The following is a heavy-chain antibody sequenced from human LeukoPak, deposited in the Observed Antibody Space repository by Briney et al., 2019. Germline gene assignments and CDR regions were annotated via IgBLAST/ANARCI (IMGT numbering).Heavy chain of an antibody. CDR1: GFTFSSYG. CDR3: ARGYYYGSGTKLDY. V-gene: IGHV3-33*01. Sequence: PGRSLRLSCAASGFTFSSYGMHWVRQAPGKGLEWVAAIWYDGSNKYYADSVKGRFTISRDNSKNTLYLQMNSLRAEDTAVYYCARGYYYGSGTKLDYWGQGTLVTVSS. CDR2: IWYDGSNK. J-gene: IGHJ4*02. D-gene: IGHD3-10*01.